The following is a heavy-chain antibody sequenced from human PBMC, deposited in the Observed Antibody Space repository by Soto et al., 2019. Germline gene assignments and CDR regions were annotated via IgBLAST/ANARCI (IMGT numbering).Heavy chain of an antibody. CDR2: IRSKANSYAT. CDR1: GFTFSGSA. J-gene: IGHJ6*02. CDR3: AREPRTSIFGVVATYGMDV. D-gene: IGHD3-3*01. V-gene: IGHV3-73*02. Sequence: EVQLVESGGGLVQPGGSLKLSCAASGFTFSGSAMHWVRQASGKGLEWVGRIRSKANSYATAYAASVKGRFTISRDDSKNTAYLQMNSLKTEDTAVYYCAREPRTSIFGVVATYGMDVWGQGTTVTVSS.